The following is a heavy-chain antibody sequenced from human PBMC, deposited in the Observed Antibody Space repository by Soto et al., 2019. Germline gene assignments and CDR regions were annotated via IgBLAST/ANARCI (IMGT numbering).Heavy chain of an antibody. CDR1: GVTFSSYA. CDR2: IIPIIGTS. V-gene: IGHV1-69*12. CDR3: AAQRIGNTYYYYGLDV. Sequence: QVQVVQSGAEVKKPGSSVKVSCKASGVTFSSYAISWVRQAPGLGLEWMGGIIPIIGTSNYAQRFQGRVTITADESMSIVYLELSRLRSEDTAVYYCAAQRIGNTYYYYGLDVWGQGTTVTVSS. J-gene: IGHJ6*02. D-gene: IGHD3-3*02.